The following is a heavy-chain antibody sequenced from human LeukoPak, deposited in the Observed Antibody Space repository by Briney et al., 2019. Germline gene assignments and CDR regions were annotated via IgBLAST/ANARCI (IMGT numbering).Heavy chain of an antibody. J-gene: IGHJ5*02. CDR3: ARDPNPSVAAPAGWFDP. CDR1: GGSISSYY. V-gene: IGHV4-4*07. D-gene: IGHD6-19*01. Sequence: PSETPSLTCTVSGGSISSYYWSWIRQPAGKGLEWIGRIYTSGSTNYNPSLKSRVTMSVDTSKNQFSLKLSSVTAADTAVYYCARDPNPSVAAPAGWFDPWGQGTLVTVSS. CDR2: IYTSGST.